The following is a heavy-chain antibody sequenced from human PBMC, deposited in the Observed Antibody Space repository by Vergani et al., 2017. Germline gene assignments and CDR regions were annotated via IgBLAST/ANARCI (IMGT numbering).Heavy chain of an antibody. D-gene: IGHD2-21*01. Sequence: QLQLQESGPGLVKPSETLSLTCTVSGVSIGSNSYYWGWIRQPPGKGLEWIGTIYYTGTTYYNEAHKSRLTISVDTSKNQFSLNLTSVSAADTAVYYCTRHISVVRPSSMTAFDYWGQGTLVTVSS. CDR3: TRHISVVRPSSMTAFDY. V-gene: IGHV4-39*01. CDR2: IYYTGTT. J-gene: IGHJ4*02. CDR1: GVSIGSNSYY.